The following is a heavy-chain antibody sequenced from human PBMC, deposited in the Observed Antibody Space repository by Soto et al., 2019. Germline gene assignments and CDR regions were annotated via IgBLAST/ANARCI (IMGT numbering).Heavy chain of an antibody. CDR1: GGSISSSSYY. D-gene: IGHD3-9*01. J-gene: IGHJ5*02. Sequence: SETLSLTCTVSGGSISSSSYYWGWIRQPPGKGLEWIGSIYYSGSTYYNPSLKSRVTISVDTSKNLFSLKLSSVTAADTAVYYCASAYDILTGYYKVSNWFDPWGQGTLVTVS. CDR2: IYYSGST. CDR3: ASAYDILTGYYKVSNWFDP. V-gene: IGHV4-39*01.